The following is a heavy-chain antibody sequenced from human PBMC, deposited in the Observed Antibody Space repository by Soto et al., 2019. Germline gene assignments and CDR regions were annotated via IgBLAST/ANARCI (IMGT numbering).Heavy chain of an antibody. CDR3: AVRRLTGVYDS. CDR2: LTPDGNTK. Sequence: EVQLVESGGGLVQPGGSLRLSCAAAGFTFSRYYMTWGRQAPGKGPEWLTNLTPDGNTKSNIPSVTGRFTISRDNPKNSLYLQRDALRVEDTAVYYCAVRRLTGVYDSWGLGTLVTVSS. CDR1: GFTFSRYY. D-gene: IGHD2-8*01. V-gene: IGHV3-7*01. J-gene: IGHJ4*02.